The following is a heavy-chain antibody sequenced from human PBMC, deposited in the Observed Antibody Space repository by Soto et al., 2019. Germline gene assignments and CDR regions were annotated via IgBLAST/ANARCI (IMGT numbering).Heavy chain of an antibody. V-gene: IGHV1-69*13. Sequence: GASVKVSCKASGYTFTSYGISWVRQAPGQGLEWMGGIIPIFGTANYAQKFQGRVTITADESTSTAYMELSSLRSEDTAVYYCARANRDGYNWWDSLDYWGQGTLVTVSS. J-gene: IGHJ4*02. CDR3: ARANRDGYNWWDSLDY. D-gene: IGHD5-12*01. CDR2: IIPIFGTA. CDR1: GYTFTSYG.